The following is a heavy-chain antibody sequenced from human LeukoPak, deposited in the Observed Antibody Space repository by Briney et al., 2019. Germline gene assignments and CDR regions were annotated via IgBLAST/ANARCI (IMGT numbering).Heavy chain of an antibody. Sequence: ASVNVSFKPSVYTFTNYGSSWVRQAPAQGLAWMDWISAYNGNTNYVQKHHARVTITTDASTSTDNMELRSLRSDYTAVSFFVRDPLVYANDYGGQGTLVTVPS. CDR1: VYTFTNYG. D-gene: IGHD3-10*01. CDR3: VRDPLVYANDY. V-gene: IGHV1-18*01. J-gene: IGHJ4*02. CDR2: ISAYNGNT.